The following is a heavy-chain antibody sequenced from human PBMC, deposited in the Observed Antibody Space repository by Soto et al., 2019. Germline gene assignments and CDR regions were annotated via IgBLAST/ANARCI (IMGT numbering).Heavy chain of an antibody. D-gene: IGHD3-3*01. CDR2: IYPSGTT. J-gene: IGHJ4*02. Sequence: PSETLSLTCAVSGDSISRGYHWACIRQPPGKGLEWVSSIYPSGTTYYNPSLTSRVTISVDIFKNQFSLKLTSVTDADSAVYYCARTDKVGYYPYLGLGKQVTVYS. CDR1: GDSISRGYH. V-gene: IGHV4-38-2*01. CDR3: ARTDKVGYYPY.